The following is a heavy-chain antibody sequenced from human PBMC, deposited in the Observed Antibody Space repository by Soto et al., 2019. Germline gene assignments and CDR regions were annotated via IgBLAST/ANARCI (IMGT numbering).Heavy chain of an antibody. CDR3: GAARHAYYFDY. J-gene: IGHJ4*02. CDR2: IYHSGST. Sequence: PSETLSLTCAVSGGSISSGGYSWSWIRQPPGKGLEWIGYIYHSGSTYYNPSLKNRVNISVDRSKNQFSLKLSSVTAADTAVYYCGAARHAYYFDYWGQGTLVTVSS. V-gene: IGHV4-30-2*01. CDR1: GGSISSGGYS. D-gene: IGHD6-6*01.